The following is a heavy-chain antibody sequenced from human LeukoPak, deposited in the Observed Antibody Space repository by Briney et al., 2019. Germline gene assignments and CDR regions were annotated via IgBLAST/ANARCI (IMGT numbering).Heavy chain of an antibody. CDR2: INPNSGGT. CDR3: ARLAGSGSFHFDY. Sequence: ASVKVSCKASGYTFTGYYMHWVRQAPGQGLEWMGWINPNSGGTNYAQKFQGRVTMTRDTSISTAYMELSRLRSDDTAVYYCARLAGSGSFHFDYWGQGTLVTVSS. J-gene: IGHJ4*02. V-gene: IGHV1-2*02. CDR1: GYTFTGYY. D-gene: IGHD1-26*01.